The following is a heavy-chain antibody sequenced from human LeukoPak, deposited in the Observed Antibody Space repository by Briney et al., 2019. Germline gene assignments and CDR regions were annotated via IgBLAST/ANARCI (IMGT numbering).Heavy chain of an antibody. CDR3: ARTRYCSGGSCYRVDY. J-gene: IGHJ4*02. CDR1: GFTFSSYW. D-gene: IGHD2-15*01. CDR2: IKQDGNEE. Sequence: GGSLRLSCAASGFTFSSYWMSWVRQAPGKGLEWVANIKQDGNEEYYVDSVKGRFTISRDNAKNSLYLQMNSLRAEDTAVYYCARTRYCSGGSCYRVDYWGQGALVTVSS. V-gene: IGHV3-7*01.